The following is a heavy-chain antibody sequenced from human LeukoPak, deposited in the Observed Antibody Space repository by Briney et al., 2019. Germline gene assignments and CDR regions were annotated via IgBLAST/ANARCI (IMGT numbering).Heavy chain of an antibody. CDR2: IYNSGRT. J-gene: IGHJ5*02. V-gene: IGHV4-61*02. CDR3: ARGDLKSAWFDP. Sequence: SQTLSLTCTVSGGSISSGSYYWNWIRQPGGKGMEWIERIYNSGRTNFNPSLKSRVTISADTTKNQLSLKGRAVTAAGAAVYYCARGDLKSAWFDPWGQGTLVTVSS. CDR1: GGSISSGSYY. D-gene: IGHD3-3*01.